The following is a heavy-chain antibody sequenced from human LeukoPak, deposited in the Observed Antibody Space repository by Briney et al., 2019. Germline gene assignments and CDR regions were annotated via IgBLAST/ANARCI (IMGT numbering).Heavy chain of an antibody. D-gene: IGHD6-13*01. CDR3: TRLNSSSWHGVLFDY. V-gene: IGHV5-51*01. CDR1: GYSFTSYW. Sequence: GESLKISCKGSGYSFTSYWIGWVRQMPGKGLEWMGIIYPGDSDTRYSPSFQGQVTISADKSISTAYLQWSSLKASDTAMYYCTRLNSSSWHGVLFDYWGQGTLVTVSS. J-gene: IGHJ4*02. CDR2: IYPGDSDT.